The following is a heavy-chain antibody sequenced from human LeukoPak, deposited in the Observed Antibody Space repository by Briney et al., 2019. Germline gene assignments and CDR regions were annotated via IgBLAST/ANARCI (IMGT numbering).Heavy chain of an antibody. CDR1: GYTFTGCY. Sequence: ASVKVSCKASGYTFTGCYMHWVRQAPGQGLEWMGWISAYNGNTNYAQKLQGRVTMTTDTSTSTAYMELRSLRSDDTAVYYCAREGSGWMGDYWGQGTLVTVSS. D-gene: IGHD6-19*01. CDR2: ISAYNGNT. V-gene: IGHV1-18*04. CDR3: AREGSGWMGDY. J-gene: IGHJ4*02.